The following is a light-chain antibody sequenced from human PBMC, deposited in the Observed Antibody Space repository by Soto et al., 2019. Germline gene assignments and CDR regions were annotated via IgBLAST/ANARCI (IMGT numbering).Light chain of an antibody. CDR2: GTS. CDR3: QQYVASPPT. V-gene: IGKV3-20*01. Sequence: EIVLMQSPGTLSLSPGARATLSCGASQSVLSSHFAWYQQKPGQAPRLLIYGTSSRAAGIPDRFSGSGSGTDFTLTISRLEPEDFAVYYCQQYVASPPTFGQGTKVEIK. CDR1: QSVLSSH. J-gene: IGKJ1*01.